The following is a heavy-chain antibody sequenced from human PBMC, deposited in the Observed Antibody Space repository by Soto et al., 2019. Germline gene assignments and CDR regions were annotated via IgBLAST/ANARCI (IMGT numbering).Heavy chain of an antibody. V-gene: IGHV1-69*13. D-gene: IGHD2-15*01. CDR2: IIPIFGTA. Sequence: SVKVSCKASGGTFSSYAISWVRQAPGQGLEWMGGIIPIFGTANYAQKFQGRVTITADESTSTAYMELSSLRSEDTAVYYCARVQVAATGEYYYYHAMDVWGQGTTVTVSS. J-gene: IGHJ6*02. CDR3: ARVQVAATGEYYYYHAMDV. CDR1: GGTFSSYA.